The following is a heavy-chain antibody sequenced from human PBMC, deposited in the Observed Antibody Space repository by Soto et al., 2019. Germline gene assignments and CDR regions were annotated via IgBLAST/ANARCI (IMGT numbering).Heavy chain of an antibody. J-gene: IGHJ6*02. D-gene: IGHD6-6*01. CDR1: GYSFASYW. CDR3: ARTRSFTLGFYYDGMDV. Sequence: GESLKISCQGSGYSFASYWIGWVRQMPGKDLGWMGIIYPGDSDTRYSPSFQGQVTISADKSLRTAYLQWTSLKASDTALYYCARTRSFTLGFYYDGMDVWGQGTTVTVSS. V-gene: IGHV5-51*01. CDR2: IYPGDSDT.